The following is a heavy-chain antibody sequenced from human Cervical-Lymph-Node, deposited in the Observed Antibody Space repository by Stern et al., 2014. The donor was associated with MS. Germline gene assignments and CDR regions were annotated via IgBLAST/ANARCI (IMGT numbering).Heavy chain of an antibody. Sequence: QITLKESGPTLVKPTQTLTLTCTFSGFSLSTSGVGVGWIRQPPGKALEWLALIYWDDAKRYSPSLKSRLTITNDTSTNPVCLTMTNMDPVDTATYFCAHRGYRSRWYDYNGFDPWGQGTLVTVSS. J-gene: IGHJ5*02. CDR3: AHRGYRSRWYDYNGFDP. CDR1: GFSLSTSGVG. CDR2: IYWDDAK. D-gene: IGHD6-13*01. V-gene: IGHV2-5*02.